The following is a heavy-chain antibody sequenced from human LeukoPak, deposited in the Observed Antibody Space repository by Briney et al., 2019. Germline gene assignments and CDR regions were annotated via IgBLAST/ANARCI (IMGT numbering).Heavy chain of an antibody. CDR1: GVSISSGGYY. V-gene: IGHV4-31*03. J-gene: IGHJ3*02. CDR2: IYYSGNT. Sequence: PSQILSLTCTVSGVSISSGGYYWNWIRQHPGKGLEWIGNIYYSGNTYFNPSLKSRVTISVDTSKNQFSLRLSSVTAADTAVYYCARDRYGSGTDDAFDIWGQGTMVTVSS. D-gene: IGHD3-10*01. CDR3: ARDRYGSGTDDAFDI.